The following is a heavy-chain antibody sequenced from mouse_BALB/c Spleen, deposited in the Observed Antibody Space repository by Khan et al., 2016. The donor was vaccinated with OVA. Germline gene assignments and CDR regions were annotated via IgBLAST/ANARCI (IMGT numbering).Heavy chain of an antibody. CDR1: GYIFTSYW. J-gene: IGHJ2*01. D-gene: IGHD3-2*02. CDR3: AREEALYYFDY. Sequence: VQLQESGAELVRPGASVTLSCKTSGYIFTSYWIHWVKQRSGQGLEWIARIYPGTDNTYYNENLKDKATLTADKSSSTAYMQLSSLNSEDSAVYVCAREEALYYFDYWGQGTTLSVSS. CDR2: IYPGTDNT. V-gene: IGHV1S132*01.